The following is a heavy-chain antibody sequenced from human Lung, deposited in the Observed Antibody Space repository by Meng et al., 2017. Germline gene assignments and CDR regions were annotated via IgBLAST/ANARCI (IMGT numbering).Heavy chain of an antibody. J-gene: IGHJ4*02. CDR1: GYTFTSYD. Sequence: ASVKVSCKASGYTFTSYDINWVRQATGQGLEWMGWMNPNSGNTGYAQKFQGRVTMTRNTSISTAYMELNSLRSEDTAVYYCASSPSHSSGYYYDWGQGTLVTVSS. D-gene: IGHD3-22*01. CDR3: ASSPSHSSGYYYD. V-gene: IGHV1-8*01. CDR2: MNPNSGNT.